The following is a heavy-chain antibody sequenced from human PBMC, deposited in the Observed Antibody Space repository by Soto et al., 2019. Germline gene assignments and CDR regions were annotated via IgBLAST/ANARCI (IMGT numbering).Heavy chain of an antibody. D-gene: IGHD4-17*01. CDR1: GFTFSYYY. CDR3: ARVLYGDHVGNDH. J-gene: IGHJ4*02. CDR2: IKTDGSST. Sequence: GGSLRLSCVASGFTFSYYYMHWIRQAPGKGLVWVCRIKTDGSSTDYADSVRGRFTISRDNAKNTLSLQMNSLTVEDTGIYYFARVLYGDHVGNDHWGQGALVTVSS. V-gene: IGHV3-74*01.